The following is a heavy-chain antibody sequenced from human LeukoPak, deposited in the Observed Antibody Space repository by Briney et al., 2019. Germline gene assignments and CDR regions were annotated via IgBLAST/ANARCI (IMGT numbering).Heavy chain of an antibody. D-gene: IGHD2-15*01. J-gene: IGHJ4*02. CDR3: AKLLSWDAVVAVATPDY. Sequence: GGSLRLSCAASAFTFSSYVMSWVRQAPGKGLEWVSAISGSGAGTYYADSVKGRFTISRDNSRNTLYLQMNSLRAEDAAVYYCAKLLSWDAVVAVATPDYWGQGTLVTVSS. CDR2: ISGSGAGT. CDR1: AFTFSSYV. V-gene: IGHV3-23*01.